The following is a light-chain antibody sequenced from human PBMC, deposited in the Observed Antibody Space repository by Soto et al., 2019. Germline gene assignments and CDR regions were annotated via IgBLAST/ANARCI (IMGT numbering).Light chain of an antibody. CDR1: QSVSSSY. V-gene: IGKV3-20*01. Sequence: EIVLTQSPGTLSLSPGERATLSCRASQSVSSSYLAWYQQKPGQAPRLLIYGASSRVTGIPDRFSGSGSGTDFTLTISRLEPEDFAVYYCQQYGGFTFGPGTKVDIK. CDR3: QQYGGFT. J-gene: IGKJ3*01. CDR2: GAS.